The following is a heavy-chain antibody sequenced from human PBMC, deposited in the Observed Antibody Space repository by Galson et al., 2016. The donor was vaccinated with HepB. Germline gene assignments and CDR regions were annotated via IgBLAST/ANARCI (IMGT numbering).Heavy chain of an antibody. CDR1: GFNFGTYW. V-gene: IGHV3-74*03. Sequence: SLRLSCAASGFNFGTYWMYWVRQAPGKGLMCVSRINTDGRTTMYADSAKGRFTISRDNAKSTVYLQMNSLRVEDTAVYYCTRDHPGVFDADYWGQGTLVTVSS. D-gene: IGHD3-16*01. CDR2: INTDGRTT. CDR3: TRDHPGVFDADY. J-gene: IGHJ4*02.